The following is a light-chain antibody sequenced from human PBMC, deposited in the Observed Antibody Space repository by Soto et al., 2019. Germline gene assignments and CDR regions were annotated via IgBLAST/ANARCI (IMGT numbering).Light chain of an antibody. Sequence: EIVMTQSPATRSVSPGERATLSCRASQSVSRNLAWYQQKPGQAPRLLIYGAPTRATGIPARFSGSGSGTEFTLTISSLQSEDFAVYYCQQYNTWPTFGQGTKV. CDR2: GAP. J-gene: IGKJ1*01. CDR1: QSVSRN. CDR3: QQYNTWPT. V-gene: IGKV3-15*01.